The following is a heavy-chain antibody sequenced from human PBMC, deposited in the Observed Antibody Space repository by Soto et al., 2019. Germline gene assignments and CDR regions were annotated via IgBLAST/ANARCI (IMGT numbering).Heavy chain of an antibody. CDR2: ISISSSTI. Sequence: EVQLVESGGGLVQTGGSLRLSCAASGFTFSSYSMNWVRQAPGKGLEWVSYISISSSTIYYAESVKGRFTISRDNAKNSLYLQMNSLRDEDTAVYYCARDREGSGSSSGGWFDPWGQGTLVTVSS. D-gene: IGHD1-26*01. CDR3: ARDREGSGSSSGGWFDP. CDR1: GFTFSSYS. J-gene: IGHJ5*02. V-gene: IGHV3-48*02.